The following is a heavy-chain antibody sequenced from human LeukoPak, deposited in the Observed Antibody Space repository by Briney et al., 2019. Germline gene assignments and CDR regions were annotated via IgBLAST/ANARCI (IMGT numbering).Heavy chain of an antibody. CDR2: IYYSGST. CDR1: GGSISSGDYY. V-gene: IGHV4-30-4*01. CDR3: ARFKSGPGCSSASCTDFDY. J-gene: IGHJ4*02. D-gene: IGHD2-2*01. Sequence: RASETLSLTCTVSGGSISSGDYYWSWIRQPPGKGLEWIGYIYYSGSTYYNPSLKSRVTISVDTSKNQFSLKVRSVTAADTAVYYCARFKSGPGCSSASCTDFDYWGQGTLVTVSS.